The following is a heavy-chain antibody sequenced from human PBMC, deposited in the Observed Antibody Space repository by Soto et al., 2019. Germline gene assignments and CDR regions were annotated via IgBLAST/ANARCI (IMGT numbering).Heavy chain of an antibody. Sequence: SVKVSCKASGYTFSSYYLQWVRQAPGQGLEWMGGIIPIFGTANYAQKFQGRVTITADESTSTAYMELSSLRSEDTAVYYCASGFGVSTLDAFDIWGQGTMVTVSS. CDR3: ASGFGVSTLDAFDI. CDR1: GYTFSSYY. CDR2: IIPIFGTA. J-gene: IGHJ3*02. V-gene: IGHV1-69*13. D-gene: IGHD3-3*01.